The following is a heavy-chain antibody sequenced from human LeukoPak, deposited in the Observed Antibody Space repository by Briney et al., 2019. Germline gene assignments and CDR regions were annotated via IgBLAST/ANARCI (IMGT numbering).Heavy chain of an antibody. CDR1: EFTFSSYA. D-gene: IGHD3-10*01. V-gene: IGHV3-23*01. J-gene: IGHJ4*02. CDR2: ISGSSGRK. Sequence: GGSLRLSCAASEFTFSSYAMSWVRQAPGKGLEWVSRISGSSGRKYYTDSVTGRFTISRDNSKNMVYLQMNSLRAEDTAIYYCARDDAADGGYLDHWGQGTLVTVSS. CDR3: ARDDAADGGYLDH.